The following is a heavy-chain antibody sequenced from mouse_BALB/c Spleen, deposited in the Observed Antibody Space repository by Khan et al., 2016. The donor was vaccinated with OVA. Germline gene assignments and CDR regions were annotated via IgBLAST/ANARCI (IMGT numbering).Heavy chain of an antibody. D-gene: IGHD2-2*01. J-gene: IGHJ4*01. Sequence: QMQLEESGPELKKPGETVQISCKASGFTFTNYGMNWVRQAPGKGLKWMGWINTYTGEPTFTDDFKGRFAFSLETSASTAYLQINSLKNEDTATYFCARVGYNGTMAFWGQGTSVTVSA. CDR2: INTYTGEP. V-gene: IGHV9-3-1*01. CDR1: GFTFTNYG. CDR3: ARVGYNGTMAF.